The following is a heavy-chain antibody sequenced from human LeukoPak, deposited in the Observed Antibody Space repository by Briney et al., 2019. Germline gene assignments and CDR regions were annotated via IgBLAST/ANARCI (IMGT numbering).Heavy chain of an antibody. CDR3: ARGIIAAAGRSWFDP. CDR2: INHSGST. CDR1: GFTVSSNY. Sequence: PGGSLRLSCAASGFTVSSNYMSWVRQAPGKGLEWIGEINHSGSTNYNPSLKSRVTISVDTSKNQFSLKLSSVTAADTAVYYCARGIIAAAGRSWFDPWGQGTLVTVSS. V-gene: IGHV4-34*01. J-gene: IGHJ5*02. D-gene: IGHD6-13*01.